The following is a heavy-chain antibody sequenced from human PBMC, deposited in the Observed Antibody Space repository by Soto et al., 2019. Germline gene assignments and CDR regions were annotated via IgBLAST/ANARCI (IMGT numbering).Heavy chain of an antibody. D-gene: IGHD6-13*01. J-gene: IGHJ6*02. CDR3: ASSMDSSSWYNYYYYGMDV. Sequence: GESLKISCKGSVYSFTSYWISWVRQMPGKGLEWMGRIDPSDSYTNYSPSFQGHVTISADKSISTAYLQWSSLKASDTAMYYCASSMDSSSWYNYYYYGMDVWGQGTTVTVSS. CDR1: VYSFTSYW. V-gene: IGHV5-10-1*01. CDR2: IDPSDSYT.